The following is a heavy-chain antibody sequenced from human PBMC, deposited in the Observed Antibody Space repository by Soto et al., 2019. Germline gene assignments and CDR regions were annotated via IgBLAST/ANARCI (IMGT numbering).Heavy chain of an antibody. CDR1: GGTFSSYA. J-gene: IGHJ6*02. Sequence: QVQLVQSGAEVKKPGSSVKVSCKASGGTFSSYAISWVRQAPGQGLEWMGGIIPIFGTANYAQKFQGRVTITADESTGTAYMGLSSLRSEDTAVYYCARHPRQNYFYGMDVWGQGTTVTVSS. CDR3: ARHPRQNYFYGMDV. CDR2: IIPIFGTA. V-gene: IGHV1-69*12.